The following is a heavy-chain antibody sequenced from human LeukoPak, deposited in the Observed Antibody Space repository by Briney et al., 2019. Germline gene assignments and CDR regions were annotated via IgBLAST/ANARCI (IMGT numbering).Heavy chain of an antibody. CDR1: GFTFSSYA. CDR3: ARDAYYDSSGYSYFDY. Sequence: GGSLRLSCAASGFTFSSYAMHWVRQAPGKGLEWVAVISYDGSNKYYADSVKGRFTISRDNSKNTLYLQMNSLRAEDTAVYYCARDAYYDSSGYSYFDYWGQGTLVTASS. CDR2: ISYDGSNK. V-gene: IGHV3-30-3*01. J-gene: IGHJ4*02. D-gene: IGHD3-22*01.